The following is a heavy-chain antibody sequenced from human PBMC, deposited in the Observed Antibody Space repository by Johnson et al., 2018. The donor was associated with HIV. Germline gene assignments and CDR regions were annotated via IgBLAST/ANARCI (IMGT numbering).Heavy chain of an antibody. CDR2: INWNGGNT. J-gene: IGHJ3*02. Sequence: EVQLVESGGGVVRPGGSLRLSCAASGFTFDDYGMSWVRQAPGKGLEWVSGINWNGGNTGYADSVKGRFTISRDNAKNSLYLQMNSLRAEDTAVYYCVSREWELHAFDIWGQGTMVTVSS. CDR3: VSREWELHAFDI. D-gene: IGHD1-26*01. V-gene: IGHV3-20*04. CDR1: GFTFDDYG.